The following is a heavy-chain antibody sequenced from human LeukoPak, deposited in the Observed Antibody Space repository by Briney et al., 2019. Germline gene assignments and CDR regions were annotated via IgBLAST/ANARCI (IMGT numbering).Heavy chain of an antibody. CDR2: IYYSGST. J-gene: IGHJ4*02. D-gene: IGHD4-23*01. CDR3: ARATVVTPVTFDY. CDR1: GGSISSYY. Sequence: SETLSLTCTVSGGSISSYYWSWIRQPPGKGLEWIGYIYYSGSTNYNPSLKSRVTISVDTSKNQFSLKLSSVTAADTAVYYCARATVVTPVTFDYWGQGTLVTVSS. V-gene: IGHV4-59*01.